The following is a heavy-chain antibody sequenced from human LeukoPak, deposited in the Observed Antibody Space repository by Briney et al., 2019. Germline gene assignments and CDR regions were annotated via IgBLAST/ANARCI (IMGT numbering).Heavy chain of an antibody. CDR3: ARANRPFHSSGWYKDY. V-gene: IGHV3-30-3*01. J-gene: IGHJ4*02. CDR1: GFTFSSYA. CDR2: ISYDGSSK. Sequence: GGSLRLSCAASGFTFSSYAMHCVRQAPGKGLEWVAVISYDGSSKYFADSVKGRFTISRDTSKNTLYLQMNSLRAEDTAVYYCARANRPFHSSGWYKDYWGQGTLVTVSS. D-gene: IGHD6-19*01.